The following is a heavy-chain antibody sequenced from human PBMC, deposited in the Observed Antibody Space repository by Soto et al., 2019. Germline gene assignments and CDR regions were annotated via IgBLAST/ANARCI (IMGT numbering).Heavy chain of an antibody. Sequence: SETLSLTCTVSGGSISSGDYYWSWIRQPPGKGLEWIGYTYYSGSTYYNPSLKSRVTISVDTSKNQFSLKLSSVTAADTAVYYCARGFCSSTSCKGGNNWFDPWGQGTLVTVSS. J-gene: IGHJ5*02. CDR2: TYYSGST. V-gene: IGHV4-30-4*01. D-gene: IGHD2-2*01. CDR3: ARGFCSSTSCKGGNNWFDP. CDR1: GGSISSGDYY.